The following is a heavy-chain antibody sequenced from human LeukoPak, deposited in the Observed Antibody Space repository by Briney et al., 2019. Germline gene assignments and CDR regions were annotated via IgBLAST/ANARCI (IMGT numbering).Heavy chain of an antibody. CDR3: ARASYCRGGSCYLWRFQESNWFDS. CDR2: INHSGST. CDR1: GGSFSGYY. J-gene: IGHJ5*01. D-gene: IGHD2-15*01. Sequence: PSETLSLTCAVYGGSFSGYYWSWIRQPPGKGLEWIGEINHSGSTNYNPSLKSRVTISVDTSKNQFSLKLSSVTAADTAVYYCARASYCRGGSCYLWRFQESNWFDSWGQGTLVTVSS. V-gene: IGHV4-34*01.